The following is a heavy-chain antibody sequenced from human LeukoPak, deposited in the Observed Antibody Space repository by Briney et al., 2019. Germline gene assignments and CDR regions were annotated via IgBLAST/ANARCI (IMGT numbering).Heavy chain of an antibody. CDR3: VTDQKVVGGRSIMDV. CDR2: ISGSGGST. CDR1: GFTFSNYA. Sequence: GSQRLSFSASGFTFSNYAMNGVRQAPGKGLEWVSAISGSGGSTYYADSVKGRFTISRDKSMNTPYLQMHDLGAGDTAIYYCVTDQKVVGGRSIMDVWGKGTTVTVSS. J-gene: IGHJ6*03. D-gene: IGHD3-16*01. V-gene: IGHV3-23*01.